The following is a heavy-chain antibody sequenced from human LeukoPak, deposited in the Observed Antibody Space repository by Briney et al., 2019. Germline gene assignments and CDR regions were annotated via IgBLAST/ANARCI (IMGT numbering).Heavy chain of an antibody. Sequence: SQTLSLTCTVSGGSISSGSYYWSWIRQPAGKGLERIGRIYTSGSTNYNPSLKSRVTISVDTSKNQFSLKLSSVTAADTAVYYCARDKRGGYDSYFDYWGLGTLVTVSS. CDR2: IYTSGST. CDR3: ARDKRGGYDSYFDY. V-gene: IGHV4-61*02. CDR1: GGSISSGSYY. J-gene: IGHJ4*02. D-gene: IGHD5-12*01.